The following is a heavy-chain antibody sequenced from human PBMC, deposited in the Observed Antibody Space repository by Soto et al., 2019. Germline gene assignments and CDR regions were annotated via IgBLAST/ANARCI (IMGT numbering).Heavy chain of an antibody. CDR1: GFTFSSYS. Sequence: LRLSCAASGFTFSSYSMNWVRQAPGKGLEWVSSISSSSSYIYYADSVRGRFTISRDNAKNSLYLQMNSLRAEDTAVYYCARDLGAEMITFGGVIANPFDYWGQGTLVTVSS. CDR3: ARDLGAEMITFGGVIANPFDY. J-gene: IGHJ4*02. D-gene: IGHD3-16*02. V-gene: IGHV3-21*01. CDR2: ISSSSSYI.